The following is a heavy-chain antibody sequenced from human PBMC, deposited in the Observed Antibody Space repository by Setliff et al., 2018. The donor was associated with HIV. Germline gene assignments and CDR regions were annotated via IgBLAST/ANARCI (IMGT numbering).Heavy chain of an antibody. D-gene: IGHD3-3*01. CDR2: INPAGNPT. CDR1: GYTFTSDY. V-gene: IGHV1-46*01. J-gene: IGHJ6*03. Sequence: EASVKVSCKASGYTFTSDYIHWVRQAPGQGLEWMGIINPAGNPTTYAQKFQGRDTMTRDTATSTGYMELSSLRSEDTAVYYCARGGDYNFWSGYYTLGNYYYYMDVWGKGTTVTVSS. CDR3: ARGGDYNFWSGYYTLGNYYYYMDV.